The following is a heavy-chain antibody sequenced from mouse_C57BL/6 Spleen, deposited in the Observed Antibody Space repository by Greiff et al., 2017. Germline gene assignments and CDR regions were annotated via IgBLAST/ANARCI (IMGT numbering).Heavy chain of an antibody. Sequence: VQLQQSGAELVRPGASVKLSCTASGFNIKDDYMHWVKQRPEQGLEWIGWIDPENGDTEYASKFQGKATIPADTSSNTAYLQLSSLTSEDTAVYYCTTEGTTVEADWGQGTLVTVSA. CDR2: IDPENGDT. CDR1: GFNIKDDY. V-gene: IGHV14-4*01. J-gene: IGHJ3*01. D-gene: IGHD1-1*01. CDR3: TTEGTTVEAD.